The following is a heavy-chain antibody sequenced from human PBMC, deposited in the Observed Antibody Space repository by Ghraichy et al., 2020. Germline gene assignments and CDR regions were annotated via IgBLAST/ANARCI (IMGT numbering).Heavy chain of an antibody. CDR1: GFTFSSYS. D-gene: IGHD3-10*01. V-gene: IGHV3-30*04. J-gene: IGHJ3*02. CDR3: ARVNLTELLNDAFDI. CDR2: ISYDGRNK. Sequence: SCAASGFTFSSYSMHWVRQAPGKGLEWVAVISYDGRNKYYEDSVKGRFTISRDNSENTLSLQMNSLRAEDTAVYYCARVNLTELLNDAFDIWGQGTVVTVSS.